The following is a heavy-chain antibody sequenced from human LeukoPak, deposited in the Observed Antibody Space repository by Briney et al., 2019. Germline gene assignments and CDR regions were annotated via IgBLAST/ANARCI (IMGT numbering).Heavy chain of an antibody. V-gene: IGHV3-33*06. J-gene: IGHJ4*02. CDR1: GFTFSSYS. CDR2: IWYDGSNK. D-gene: IGHD2-15*01. CDR3: AKDRYCSGGSCYYFDY. Sequence: GGSLRLSCAASGFTFSSYSMNWVRQAPGKGLEWVAVIWYDGSNKYYADSVKGRLTISRDNSKNTLYLQMNSLRAEDTAVYYCAKDRYCSGGSCYYFDYWGQGTLVTVSS.